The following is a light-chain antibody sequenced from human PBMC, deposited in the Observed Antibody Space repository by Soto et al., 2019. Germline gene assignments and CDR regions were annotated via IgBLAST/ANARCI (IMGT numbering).Light chain of an antibody. V-gene: IGLV2-11*01. CDR2: DVI. Sequence: QSVLTQPRSVSGSPGQSVTISCTGTSSDVGGYNYVSWYQQYPGKAPKLIIYDVIKRPSGVPDRFSGSKSGNTASLTISGLQAEDEADYHCCSYAGNSWVFGGGTMVTVL. J-gene: IGLJ3*02. CDR1: SSDVGGYNY. CDR3: CSYAGNSWV.